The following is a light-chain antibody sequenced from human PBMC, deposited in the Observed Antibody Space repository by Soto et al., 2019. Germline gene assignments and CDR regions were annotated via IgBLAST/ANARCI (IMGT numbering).Light chain of an antibody. CDR1: QSVSSN. Sequence: EIVLTQSPATLSSSPGERATLSCRASQSVSSNLAWYQQKAGQAPRLLIYGASTRATDIPARFSGSGSGTEFTLTISSLQSEDFAVYYCQQYENWPPVTFGQGTKVDIK. J-gene: IGKJ1*01. V-gene: IGKV3-15*01. CDR2: GAS. CDR3: QQYENWPPVT.